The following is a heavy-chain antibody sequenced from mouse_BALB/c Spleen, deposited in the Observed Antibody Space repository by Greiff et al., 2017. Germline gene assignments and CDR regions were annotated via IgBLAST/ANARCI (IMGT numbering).Heavy chain of an antibody. D-gene: IGHD3-3*01. Sequence: QVQLQQSGAELVRPGTSVKVSCKASGYAFTNYLIEWVKQRPGQGLEWIGVINPGSGGTNYNEKFKGKATLTADKSSSTAYMQLSSLTSDDSAVYFCARRMGQGAMDYWCQGTSVTVSS. CDR1: GYAFTNYL. CDR3: ARRMGQGAMDY. CDR2: INPGSGGT. V-gene: IGHV1-54*03. J-gene: IGHJ4*01.